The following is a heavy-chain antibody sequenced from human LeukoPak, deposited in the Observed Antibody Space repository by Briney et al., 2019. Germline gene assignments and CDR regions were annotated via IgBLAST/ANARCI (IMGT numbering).Heavy chain of an antibody. J-gene: IGHJ4*02. CDR2: ISGSGGST. CDR1: GFTFSSYA. Sequence: PGGSLRLSCAASGFTFSSYATSWVRQAPGKGLEWVSAISGSGGSTYYADSVKGRFTISRDNSKNTLYLQMNSLRAEDTAVYYCAKKKGTIAAAGNGFDYWGQGTLVTVS. V-gene: IGHV3-23*01. CDR3: AKKKGTIAAAGNGFDY. D-gene: IGHD6-13*01.